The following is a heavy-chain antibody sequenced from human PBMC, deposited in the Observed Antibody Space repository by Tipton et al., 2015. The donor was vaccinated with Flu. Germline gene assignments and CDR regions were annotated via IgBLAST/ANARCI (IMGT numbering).Heavy chain of an antibody. CDR1: GYSISSGYY. V-gene: IGHV4-38-2*02. CDR2: IYHTGST. J-gene: IGHJ3*01. D-gene: IGHD3-22*01. CDR3: ARGRGYYDSDTYSDALDF. Sequence: TLSLNCIVSGYSISSGYYWGWIRQPPGKGLEWIGSIYHTGSTYYNPSLKSRVTITVDTPKNQFSLKLSSATAADTAVYYCARGRGYYDSDTYSDALDFWGQRTAVSVSS.